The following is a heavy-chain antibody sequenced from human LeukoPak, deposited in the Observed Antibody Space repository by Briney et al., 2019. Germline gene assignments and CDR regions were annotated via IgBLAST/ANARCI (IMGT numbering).Heavy chain of an antibody. D-gene: IGHD5-12*01. J-gene: IGHJ4*02. V-gene: IGHV3-33*01. CDR1: GFTFSSYG. CDR3: ATQRIGGYAAEFDY. CDR2: IWYDGSNK. Sequence: GGSLRLSCAASGFTFSSYGMHWVRQAPGKGLEWVAVIWYDGSNKYYADSVKGRFPISRDNSKNTLYLQMNSLRAEHTAVYYCATQRIGGYAAEFDYWGQGTLVTVSS.